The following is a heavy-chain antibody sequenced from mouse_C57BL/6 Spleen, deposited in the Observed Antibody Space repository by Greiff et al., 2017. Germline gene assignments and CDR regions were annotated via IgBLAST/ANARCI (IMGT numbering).Heavy chain of an antibody. D-gene: IGHD2-4*01. CDR1: GYAFSSYW. CDR2: IYPGDGDT. Sequence: QVQLQQSGAELVKPGASVKISCKASGYAFSSYWMNWVKQRPGKGLEWIGQIYPGDGDTNYNGKFKGKATLTVEKSSSTVYLELSRLTSDDSAVYYCARNYDYDEGWYFDVWGTGTTVTVSS. J-gene: IGHJ1*03. V-gene: IGHV1-80*01. CDR3: ARNYDYDEGWYFDV.